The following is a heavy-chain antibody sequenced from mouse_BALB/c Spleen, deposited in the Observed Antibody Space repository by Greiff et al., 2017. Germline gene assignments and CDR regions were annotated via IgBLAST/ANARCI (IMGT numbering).Heavy chain of an antibody. Sequence: EVKLQESGPELVKPGASVKISCKASGYSFTGYYMHWVKQSHVKSLEWIGRINPYNGATSYNQNFKDKASLTVDKSSSTAYMELHSLTSEDSAVYYCAGMVRYYDAMDYWGQGTSVTVSS. J-gene: IGHJ4*01. CDR2: INPYNGAT. CDR1: GYSFTGYY. V-gene: IGHV1-31*01. D-gene: IGHD2-1*01. CDR3: AGMVRYYDAMDY.